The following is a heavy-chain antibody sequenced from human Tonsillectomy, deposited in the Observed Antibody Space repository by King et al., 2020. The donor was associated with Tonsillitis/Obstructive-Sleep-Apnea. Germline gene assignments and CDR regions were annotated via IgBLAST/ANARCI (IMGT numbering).Heavy chain of an antibody. Sequence: VQLVESGGGLVQPGGSLRLSCAASGFTFSSYTIAWVRQAPGKGLEWVSGIRGTSRTYYADSVKGRFTISRDNSKNTLFLQMNSLTAEDTAVYYCAKTDGGDYFYMDVWGKGTTFTVSS. CDR3: AKTDGGDYFYMDV. J-gene: IGHJ6*03. V-gene: IGHV3-23*04. CDR1: GFTFSSYT. D-gene: IGHD3-16*01. CDR2: IRGTSRT.